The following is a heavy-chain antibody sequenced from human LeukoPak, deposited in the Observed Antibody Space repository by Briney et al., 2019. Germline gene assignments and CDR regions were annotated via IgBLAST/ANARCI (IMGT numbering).Heavy chain of an antibody. J-gene: IGHJ4*02. CDR3: ARGRQNYGDYPY. V-gene: IGHV3-53*01. D-gene: IGHD4-17*01. Sequence: GGSLRLSCVVSGFTVSGDYISWFPQAPGKGLEWVSVLYYGVSTFYKDSVKGRFTTSGDNFKNTVYLQMNRLRAEDTAVYYCARGRQNYGDYPYWGQGTLVTVSS. CDR1: GFTVSGDY. CDR2: LYYGVST.